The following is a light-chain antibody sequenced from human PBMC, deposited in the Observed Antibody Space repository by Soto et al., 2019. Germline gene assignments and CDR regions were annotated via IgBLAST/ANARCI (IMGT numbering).Light chain of an antibody. V-gene: IGKV3-20*01. CDR2: GAS. CDR1: QSVTNSY. CDR3: QQYGDSSWT. Sequence: ETVLTQSPGTLSLSPGERATLSCRASQSVTNSYLAWYQQKPGQAPRLLIYGASSRATGIPDRFSGSGSGTDFTLTISRLEPEDFAVYYCQQYGDSSWTFGQGTKVDNK. J-gene: IGKJ1*01.